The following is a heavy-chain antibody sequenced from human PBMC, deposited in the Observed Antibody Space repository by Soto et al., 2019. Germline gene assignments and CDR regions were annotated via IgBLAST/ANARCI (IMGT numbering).Heavy chain of an antibody. Sequence: GGSLRPSCASSGFTFTTYSMSWFRQAPGKGLEWVSYITSSSGTIYYADSAKGRFTISRDNAKNSLYLQMNSLRAEDTAVYYCARDPAAAGNPIFDYWGQGTLVTVAT. CDR3: ARDPAAAGNPIFDY. V-gene: IGHV3-48*04. D-gene: IGHD6-13*01. J-gene: IGHJ4*02. CDR1: GFTFTTYS. CDR2: ITSSSGTI.